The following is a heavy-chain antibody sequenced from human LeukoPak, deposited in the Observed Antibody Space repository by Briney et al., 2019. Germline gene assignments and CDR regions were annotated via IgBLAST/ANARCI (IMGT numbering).Heavy chain of an antibody. V-gene: IGHV3-74*01. J-gene: IGHJ6*02. D-gene: IGHD3-10*02. CDR2: INGDGSNI. Sequence: GGSLRLSCVASGFTFSSYWMHWVRQDPRKGLVWVSRINGDGSNINYADSVRGRFTISRDNAKNTLYLQMNTLRVEDTAVYYCAKCSGYGMDVWGQGTTVTVSS. CDR1: GFTFSSYW. CDR3: AKCSGYGMDV.